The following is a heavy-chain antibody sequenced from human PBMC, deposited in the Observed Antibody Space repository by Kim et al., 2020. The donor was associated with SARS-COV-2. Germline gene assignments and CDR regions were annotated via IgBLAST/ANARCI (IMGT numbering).Heavy chain of an antibody. V-gene: IGHV3-21*01. J-gene: IGHJ3*02. CDR2: ISSSSSYI. D-gene: IGHD4-17*01. CDR1: GFTFSSYS. CDR3: ARDNMERLRGAFDI. Sequence: GGSLRLSCAASGFTFSSYSMNWVRQAPGKGLEWVSSISSSSSYIYYADSVKGRFTISRDNAKNSLYLQMNSLRAEDTAVYYCARDNMERLRGAFDIWGQGTMVTVSS.